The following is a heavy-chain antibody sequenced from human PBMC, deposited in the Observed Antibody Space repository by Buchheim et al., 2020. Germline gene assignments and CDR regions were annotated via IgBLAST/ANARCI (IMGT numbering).Heavy chain of an antibody. D-gene: IGHD1-26*01. CDR1: CGSISSGGYF. CDR3: ASSGRYYAGVY. CDR2: IYYSWST. Sequence: QVQLQESGPGLVKPSQTLSLTCPFSCGSISSGGYFLSWIPQHPGKGLEGIGYIYYSWSTYYNPSLKSRVTILVNTPKNQFALKLSSVTAADTAVYYCASSGRYYAGVYWGQGTL. J-gene: IGHJ4*02. V-gene: IGHV4-31*03.